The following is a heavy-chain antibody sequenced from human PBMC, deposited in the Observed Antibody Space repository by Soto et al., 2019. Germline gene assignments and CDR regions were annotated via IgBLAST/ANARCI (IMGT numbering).Heavy chain of an antibody. J-gene: IGHJ6*02. Sequence: QVQLVQSGAEVKKPGASVKVSCKASGYTFTRYGLTWVRQAPGQGLEWMGWTSTYNGNTDYAQKLQGRVTMTTDTSTNTAYMELRSLRADDTAVYYCAREAVFTSHYYGLDVWGQGTTVTVSS. CDR1: GYTFTRYG. V-gene: IGHV1-18*01. D-gene: IGHD3-3*01. CDR2: TSTYNGNT. CDR3: AREAVFTSHYYGLDV.